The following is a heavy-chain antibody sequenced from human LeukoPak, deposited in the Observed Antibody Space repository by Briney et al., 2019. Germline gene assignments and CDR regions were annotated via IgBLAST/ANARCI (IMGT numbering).Heavy chain of an antibody. CDR1: GFTFSSYS. J-gene: IGHJ4*02. D-gene: IGHD4-17*01. CDR3: ARDHRMTTVTTFDY. CDR2: ISSSSSYI. V-gene: IGHV3-21*01. Sequence: PGGSLRLSCAASGFTFSSYSMNWVRQAPGKGLEWVSSISSSSSYIYYADSVKGRFTISRDNAKNSLYLQMNSLRAEDTAVYYCARDHRMTTVTTFDYWGQRTLVTVSS.